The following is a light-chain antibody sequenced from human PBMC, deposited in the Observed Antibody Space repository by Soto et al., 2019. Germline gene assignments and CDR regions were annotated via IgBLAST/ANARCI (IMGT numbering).Light chain of an antibody. CDR1: QYVSSSH. V-gene: IGKV3-20*01. Sequence: EIVLTQSPGTLSLSPGERATLSCRASQYVSSSHLAWYQQKPGQAPRLLIYGASSRATGIPDRFSGSGSGTDFTLTISRLEPEDFVVYHCQQYGSSPGTFGQGTKVEI. J-gene: IGKJ1*01. CDR3: QQYGSSPGT. CDR2: GAS.